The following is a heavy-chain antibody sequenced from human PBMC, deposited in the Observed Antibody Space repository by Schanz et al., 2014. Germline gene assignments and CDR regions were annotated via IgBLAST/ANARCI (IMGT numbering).Heavy chain of an antibody. J-gene: IGHJ3*02. CDR1: GFSFSGFA. CDR3: ATDYSGGGCHI. CDR2: VSHDGFTK. Sequence: QVQLEESGGGVVQPGGSLRLSCVASGFSFSGFAVHWVRQAPGKGLEWVSIVSHDGFTKHYADSVRGRFTLSRDNSKNTXXXXXXXXXXXXXALYFCATDYSGGGCHIWGQGTMVTVSS. D-gene: IGHD6-19*01. V-gene: IGHV3-30*04.